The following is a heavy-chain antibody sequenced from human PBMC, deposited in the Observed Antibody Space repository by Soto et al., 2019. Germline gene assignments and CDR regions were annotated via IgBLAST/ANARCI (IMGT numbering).Heavy chain of an antibody. J-gene: IGHJ4*02. Sequence: QVQLVQSGAEVKKPGSWVKVSCKASGGTFSSYTISWVRQAPGQGLEWMGRIIPILGIANYAQKFQGRVTITADKSTSTAYMELSSLRSEDTAVYYCAKDYGGKDGDYWGQGTLVTVSS. V-gene: IGHV1-69*08. CDR3: AKDYGGKDGDY. CDR1: GGTFSSYT. D-gene: IGHD4-17*01. CDR2: IIPILGIA.